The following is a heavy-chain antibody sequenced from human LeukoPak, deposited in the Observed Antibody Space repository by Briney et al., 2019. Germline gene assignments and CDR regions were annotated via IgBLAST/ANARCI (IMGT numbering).Heavy chain of an antibody. V-gene: IGHV3-21*01. CDR3: ARDSTGDENWLDP. J-gene: IGHJ5*02. CDR1: GFTFSSYS. D-gene: IGHD2-21*02. CDR2: ISSSSSYI. Sequence: PGGSLRLSCAASGFTFSSYSMNWVRQAPGKGLEWVSSISSSSSYIYYADSVKGRFTISRDNAKNSLYLRMNSLRAEDTAVYYCARDSTGDENWLDPWGQGTLVTVSS.